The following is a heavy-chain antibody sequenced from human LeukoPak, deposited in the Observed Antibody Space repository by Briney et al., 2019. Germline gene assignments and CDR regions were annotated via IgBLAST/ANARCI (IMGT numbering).Heavy chain of an antibody. CDR3: ATHSSGYYL. CDR1: GYTLTELS. D-gene: IGHD3-22*01. V-gene: IGHV1-24*01. CDR2: FDPEDGET. Sequence: ASVTVSCKVSGYTLTELSMHWVRQPPGKGLEWMGGFDPEDGETIYAQKFQRRVTMTEDTSTDTAYMELRSLRSEDTAVYYCATHSSGYYLWGQGTLVTVSS. J-gene: IGHJ4*02.